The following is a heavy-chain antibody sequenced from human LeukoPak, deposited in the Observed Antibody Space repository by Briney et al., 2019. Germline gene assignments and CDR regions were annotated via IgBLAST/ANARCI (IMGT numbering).Heavy chain of an antibody. CDR3: ASGVAKYYFDY. J-gene: IGHJ4*02. V-gene: IGHV4-39*01. D-gene: IGHD5-12*01. Sequence: PSETLSLTCTVSGGSISSSSYYWGWIRQPPGKGLEWIGSIYYSGSTYYNPSLESRVTISVDTSKNQFSLKLSSVTAADTAVYYCASGVAKYYFDYWGQGTLVTVSS. CDR1: GGSISSSSYY. CDR2: IYYSGST.